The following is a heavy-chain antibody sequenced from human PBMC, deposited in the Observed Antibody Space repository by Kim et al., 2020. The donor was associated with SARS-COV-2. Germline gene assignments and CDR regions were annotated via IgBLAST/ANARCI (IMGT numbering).Heavy chain of an antibody. V-gene: IGHV1-8*01. CDR1: GYTFTSYD. Sequence: ASVKVSCKASGYTFTSYDINWVRQATGQGLEWMGWMNPNSGNTGYAQKFQGRVTMTRNTSISTAYMELSSLRSEDTAVYYCARTPRITMVLHGMDVWGQGTTVTVSS. D-gene: IGHD3-10*01. CDR2: MNPNSGNT. J-gene: IGHJ6*02. CDR3: ARTPRITMVLHGMDV.